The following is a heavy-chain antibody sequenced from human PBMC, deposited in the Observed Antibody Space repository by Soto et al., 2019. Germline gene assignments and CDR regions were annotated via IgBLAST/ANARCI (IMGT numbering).Heavy chain of an antibody. D-gene: IGHD5-18*01. Sequence: QITLKESGPTLVKPTQTLTLTCTFSGFSLSTSGVGVGWIRQPPGKALEWLALIYWDDDKRYSPSLKSRLTITKDTSKNQVVLTMTHMDPVDTATYYCAHVDTAMVLAGYLDYWGQGTLVTVSS. V-gene: IGHV2-5*02. CDR3: AHVDTAMVLAGYLDY. CDR2: IYWDDDK. CDR1: GFSLSTSGVG. J-gene: IGHJ4*02.